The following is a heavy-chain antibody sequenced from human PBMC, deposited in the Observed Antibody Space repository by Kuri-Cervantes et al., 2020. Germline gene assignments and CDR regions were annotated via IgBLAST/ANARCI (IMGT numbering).Heavy chain of an antibody. CDR1: GFTFSSYG. J-gene: IGHJ6*02. V-gene: IGHV3-30*18. D-gene: IGHD3-10*01. CDR2: ISYDGSNK. Sequence: GESLKISCVASGFTFSSYGMHWVRQAPGKGLEWVAVISYDGSNKYYADSVKGRFTISRDNSKNTLYLQMNSLRAEDTAVYYCAKVLGVRGVISRYYYYGMGVWGQGTTVTVSS. CDR3: AKVLGVRGVISRYYYYGMGV.